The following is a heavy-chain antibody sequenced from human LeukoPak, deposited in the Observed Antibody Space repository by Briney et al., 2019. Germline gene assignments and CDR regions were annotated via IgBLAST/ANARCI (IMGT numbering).Heavy chain of an antibody. Sequence: SETLSLTCTVSGGSISSSSYYWGWIRQPPGKGLEWVGSIYFSGSSYYNPSLKSRVTISVDTSKNHFSLKLSSVTAADTAVYYCARQAPGYSYGYVYWGQGTLVTVSS. CDR2: IYFSGSS. J-gene: IGHJ4*02. V-gene: IGHV4-39*01. D-gene: IGHD5-18*01. CDR1: GGSISSSSYY. CDR3: ARQAPGYSYGYVY.